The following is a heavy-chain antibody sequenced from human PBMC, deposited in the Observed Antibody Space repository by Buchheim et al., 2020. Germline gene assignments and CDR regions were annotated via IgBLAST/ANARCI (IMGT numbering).Heavy chain of an antibody. J-gene: IGHJ6*02. Sequence: EVQLVESGGGLVKPGGSLRLSCAASGFTFNNYAMNWVRQVPGKGLEWVSGIIGSGSRTYYADSVKGRLTISRDNSKGTLYLQMNSLRAEDTAVYYCAKGGYCSSSDCYRAYYYYNMDAWGQGTT. CDR3: AKGGYCSSSDCYRAYYYYNMDA. CDR1: GFTFNNYA. V-gene: IGHV3-23*04. CDR2: IIGSGSRT. D-gene: IGHD2-2*01.